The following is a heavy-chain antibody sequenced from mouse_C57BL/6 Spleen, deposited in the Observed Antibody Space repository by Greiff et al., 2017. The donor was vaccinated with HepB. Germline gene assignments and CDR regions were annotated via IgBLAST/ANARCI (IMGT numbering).Heavy chain of an antibody. J-gene: IGHJ3*01. V-gene: IGHV3-6*01. CDR3: AREGGYLWFAY. CDR2: ISYDGSN. Sequence: EVKLMESGPGLVKPSQSLSLTCSVTGYSITSGYYWNWIRQFPGNKLEWMGYISYDGSNNYNPSLKNRISITRDTSKHQVFLKLNSVTTEDTATYYCAREGGYLWFAYWGQGTLVTVSA. CDR1: GYSITSGYY. D-gene: IGHD2-2*01.